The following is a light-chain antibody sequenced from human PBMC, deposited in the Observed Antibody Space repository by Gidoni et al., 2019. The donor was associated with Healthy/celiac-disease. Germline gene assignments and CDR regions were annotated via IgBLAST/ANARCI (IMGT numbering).Light chain of an antibody. CDR3: QQSYSTLLLT. CDR2: AAS. V-gene: IGKV1-39*01. J-gene: IGKJ4*01. CDR1: QSISSY. Sequence: DIQMTQSPSSLSASVGDRVTITCRASQSISSYLNWYQQKPGKAPKLLIYAASSLQRGVPSRFSGSGSGTEFTLTISSLQPEDVATYYCQQSYSTLLLTFGGXTKVEIK.